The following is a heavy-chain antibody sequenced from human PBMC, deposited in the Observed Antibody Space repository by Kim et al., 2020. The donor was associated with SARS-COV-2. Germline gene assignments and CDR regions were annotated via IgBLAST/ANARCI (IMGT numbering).Heavy chain of an antibody. J-gene: IGHJ4*02. D-gene: IGHD5-18*01. CDR3: AILSGYSYGMSY. Sequence: GGSLRLSCAASGFTFSSYSMNWVRQAPGKGLEWVSSISSSSSYIYYADSVKGRFTISRDNAKNSLYLQMNSLRAEDTAVYYCAILSGYSYGMSYWGQGTLVTVSS. CDR1: GFTFSSYS. V-gene: IGHV3-21*01. CDR2: ISSSSSYI.